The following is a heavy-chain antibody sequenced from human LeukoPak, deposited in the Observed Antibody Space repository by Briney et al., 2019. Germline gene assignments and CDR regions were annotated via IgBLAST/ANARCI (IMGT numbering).Heavy chain of an antibody. Sequence: PSETLSLTCTVAGGSISSSSSYWGWIRQPPGKGREWIGSIYYSGSTYYNPSLKSRVTLSVDTSKNQCSLKLSSVTAADTAVYYCARAGYSGSYGWAFDIWGQGPMVTVSS. CDR2: IYYSGST. D-gene: IGHD1-26*01. CDR3: ARAGYSGSYGWAFDI. CDR1: GGSISSSSSY. J-gene: IGHJ3*02. V-gene: IGHV4-39*07.